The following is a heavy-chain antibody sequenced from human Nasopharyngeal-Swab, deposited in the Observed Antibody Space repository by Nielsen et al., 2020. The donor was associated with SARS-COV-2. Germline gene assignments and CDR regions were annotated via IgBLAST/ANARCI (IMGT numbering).Heavy chain of an antibody. Sequence: GGSLRLSCAASGFSFNSYEMNWVRQAPGKGLEWVAYISSDSSNLYYADSVKGRFTISRDNAKNSLYLQMSSLGGEDTAVYYCTRQTYYYTSGHPPVDNWGQGTLVTVSS. CDR3: TRQTYYYTSGHPPVDN. CDR1: GFSFNSYE. D-gene: IGHD3-22*01. V-gene: IGHV3-48*03. J-gene: IGHJ4*02. CDR2: ISSDSSNL.